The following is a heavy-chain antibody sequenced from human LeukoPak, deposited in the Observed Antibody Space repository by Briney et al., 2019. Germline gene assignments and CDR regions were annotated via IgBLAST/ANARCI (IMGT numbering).Heavy chain of an antibody. CDR2: IYTSGTT. CDR1: GGSIIGDY. Sequence: PSETLSLTCTVSGGSIIGDYWSWIRQPAGKGLEWIGRIYTSGTTTYNPSLKSRVTMSVDTSNNQFSLKLSSVTAAGTAVYYCARGLTGSTGFDYWGQGTLVAVSS. CDR3: ARGLTGSTGFDY. D-gene: IGHD3-9*01. V-gene: IGHV4-4*07. J-gene: IGHJ4*02.